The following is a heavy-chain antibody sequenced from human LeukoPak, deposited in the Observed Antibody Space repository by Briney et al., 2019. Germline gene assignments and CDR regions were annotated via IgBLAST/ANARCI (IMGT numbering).Heavy chain of an antibody. CDR1: GFSFSSYG. Sequence: PGRSLRLSCAASGFSFSSYGMSWVRQAPGKWLEWVAVISYDGSNQYYADSVQGRFTISRDNSKNKLYLKMNSLRPEDTAVYYCAKGWRLLDYWGQGTLVTVSS. CDR2: ISYDGSNQ. D-gene: IGHD2-21*01. V-gene: IGHV3-30*18. CDR3: AKGWRLLDY. J-gene: IGHJ4*02.